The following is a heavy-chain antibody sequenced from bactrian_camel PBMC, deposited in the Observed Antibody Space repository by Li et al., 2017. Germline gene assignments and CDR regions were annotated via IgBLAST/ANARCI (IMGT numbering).Heavy chain of an antibody. J-gene: IGHJ4*01. CDR3: TRETQWVGYHEFAEY. Sequence: GSAQPGGSLSLSCTTTAEALDVNCISWFRQVPGKGRKGIVGFYTDTGRTYYDDSVKGRFTISLDNSKNTLYLQLNSLTREDSAMYYCTRETQWVGYHEFAEYWGQGTQVTVS. D-gene: IGHD5*01. CDR2: FYTDTGRT. V-gene: IGHV3S1*01. CDR1: AEALDVNC.